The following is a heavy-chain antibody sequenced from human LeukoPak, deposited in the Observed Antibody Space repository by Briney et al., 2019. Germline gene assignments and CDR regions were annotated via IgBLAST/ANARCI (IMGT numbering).Heavy chain of an antibody. V-gene: IGHV3-20*04. J-gene: IGHJ4*02. CDR3: AREGGYDWLDY. Sequence: GGSLRLSCAASGFTFDDYGMSWVRQAPGKGLEWVSGINWNGGSTGYAGSVKGRFTISRDNAKNSLYLQMNSLRAEDTAFYYCAREGGYDWLDYWGRGTLVTVSS. CDR2: INWNGGST. D-gene: IGHD5-12*01. CDR1: GFTFDDYG.